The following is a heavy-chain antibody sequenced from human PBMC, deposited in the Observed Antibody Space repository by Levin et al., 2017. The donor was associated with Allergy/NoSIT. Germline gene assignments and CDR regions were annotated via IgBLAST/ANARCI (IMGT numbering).Heavy chain of an antibody. V-gene: IGHV4-59*01. J-gene: IGHJ2*01. D-gene: IGHD2-2*01. CDR1: GGSISSYY. CDR3: ARRRHNSIVVVPAALDWYFDL. Sequence: SETLSLTCTVSGGSISSYYWSWIRQPPGKGLEWIGYIYYSGSTNYNPSLKSRVTISVDTSKNQFSLKLSSVTAADTAVYYCARRRHNSIVVVPAALDWYFDLWGRGTLVTVSS. CDR2: IYYSGST.